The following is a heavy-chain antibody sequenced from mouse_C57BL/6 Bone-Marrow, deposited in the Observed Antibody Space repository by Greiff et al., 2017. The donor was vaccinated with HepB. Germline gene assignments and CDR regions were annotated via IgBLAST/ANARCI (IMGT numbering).Heavy chain of an antibody. CDR2: IDPSDSYT. J-gene: IGHJ4*01. Sequence: VQLQQSGAELVMPGASVKLSCKASGYTFTSYWMHWVKQRPGQGLEWIGEIDPSDSYTNYNQKFKGKSTLTVDKSSSTAYMQLSSLTSEDSAVYYCARSGGSYEDYAMDYWGQGTSVTVSS. D-gene: IGHD1-1*02. CDR1: GYTFTSYW. V-gene: IGHV1-69*01. CDR3: ARSGGSYEDYAMDY.